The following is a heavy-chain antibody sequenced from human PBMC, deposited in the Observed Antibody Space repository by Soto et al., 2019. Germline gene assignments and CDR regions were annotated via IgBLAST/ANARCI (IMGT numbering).Heavy chain of an antibody. J-gene: IGHJ4*02. D-gene: IGHD3-22*01. V-gene: IGHV3-7*01. Sequence: EEQLVESGGGLVQPGGSLRLSCAASGFALSSYWMSWVRQAPGKGLEWVANIKQDGSEKYYVDSVKGRFTISRDNAKNSLFLQMNSLRADDTAVYYCASRWLLEYWGQGTLVTVSS. CDR3: ASRWLLEY. CDR2: IKQDGSEK. CDR1: GFALSSYW.